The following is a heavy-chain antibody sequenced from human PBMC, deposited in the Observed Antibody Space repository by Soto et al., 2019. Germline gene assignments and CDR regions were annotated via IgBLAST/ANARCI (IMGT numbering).Heavy chain of an antibody. CDR2: ISGSGGST. D-gene: IGHD3-16*01. Sequence: GGALRLSCAASGFTFSSYAMSWVRQAPGKGLEWVSAISGSGGSTYYADSVKGRFTISRDNSKNTLYLQMNSLRAEDTAVYYCAKLSYVVRPFGGTDYWGQGTLVTVSS. CDR3: AKLSYVVRPFGGTDY. CDR1: GFTFSSYA. V-gene: IGHV3-23*01. J-gene: IGHJ4*02.